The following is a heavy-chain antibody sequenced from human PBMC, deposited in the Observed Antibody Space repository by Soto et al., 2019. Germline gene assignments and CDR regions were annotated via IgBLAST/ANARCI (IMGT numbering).Heavy chain of an antibody. D-gene: IGHD6-19*01. V-gene: IGHV3-30*18. CDR2: ISYDGSNK. J-gene: IGHJ6*02. CDR1: GFTFSSYG. CDR3: AKDQYSSGWYEYYGMDV. Sequence: GGSLRLSCAASGFTFSSYGMHWARQAPGKGLEWVAVISYDGSNKYYADSVKGRFTISRDNSKNTLYLQMNSLRAEDTAVYYCAKDQYSSGWYEYYGMDVWGQGTTVTVSS.